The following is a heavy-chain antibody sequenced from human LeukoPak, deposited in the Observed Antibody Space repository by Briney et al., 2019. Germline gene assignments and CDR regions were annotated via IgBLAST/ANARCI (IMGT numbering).Heavy chain of an antibody. J-gene: IGHJ4*02. CDR3: ARGMGYGYPIDY. CDR1: DGSISSGAYS. CDR2: IYHGGSP. Sequence: SETLSLTCTVSDGSISSGAYSWNWIRQPPGRGLEWVGYIYHGGSPYYNPSLKSRVTISVDWSKNQFSLQLNSVTAADTAVYYCARGMGYGYPIDYWGQGTLVTVSS. V-gene: IGHV4-30-2*01. D-gene: IGHD5-18*01.